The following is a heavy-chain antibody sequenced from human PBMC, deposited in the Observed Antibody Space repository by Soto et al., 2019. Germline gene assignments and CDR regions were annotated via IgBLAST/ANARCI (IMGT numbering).Heavy chain of an antibody. J-gene: IGHJ4*02. CDR3: AHILLNALYFDH. V-gene: IGHV2-5*02. CDR2: IYWDEDK. D-gene: IGHD2-15*01. Sequence: QITLKESGPTLVKPTQTLTLTCTFSGFSLRTTGASVGWIRQPPGRALEWLALIYWDEDKRYSPSLESRFTITKDTSKNQVVLTVTNMDPVDTATYYCAHILLNALYFDHWGQGTLVTVSS. CDR1: GFSLRTTGAS.